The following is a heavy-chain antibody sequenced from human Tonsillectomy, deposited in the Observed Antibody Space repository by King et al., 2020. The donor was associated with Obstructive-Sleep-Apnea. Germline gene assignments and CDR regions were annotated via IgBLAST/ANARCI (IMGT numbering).Heavy chain of an antibody. CDR1: GFSFSNYW. V-gene: IGHV3-7*03. D-gene: IGHD6-6*01. J-gene: IGHJ4*02. CDR3: ARDLFRPYYFDF. Sequence: EVQLVESGGGLVQPGGSLRLSCAASGFSFSNYWMSWGRQVPGKGLGWVANINQDQSEKYYLDSVKGRFTISRDNAKNSLFLQMNSLCPDDTAVYYCARDLFRPYYFDFWGQGTLVTVSS. CDR2: INQDQSEK.